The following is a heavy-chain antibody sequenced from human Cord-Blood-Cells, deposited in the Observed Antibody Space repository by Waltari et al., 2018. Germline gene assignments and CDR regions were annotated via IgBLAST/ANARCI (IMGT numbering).Heavy chain of an antibody. Sequence: QVQLVQSGAEVKKPGSSVKVSCKASGGTFSSYAISWVRQAPGQGIEWMGRSIPILGIANYAQKFQGRVTITADKSTSTAYMELSSLRSEDTAVYYCARVVAATSFDYWGQGTLVTVSS. J-gene: IGHJ4*02. CDR1: GGTFSSYA. D-gene: IGHD2-15*01. CDR2: SIPILGIA. CDR3: ARVVAATSFDY. V-gene: IGHV1-69*09.